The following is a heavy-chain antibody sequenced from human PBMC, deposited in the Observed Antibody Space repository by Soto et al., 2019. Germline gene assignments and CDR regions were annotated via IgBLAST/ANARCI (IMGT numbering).Heavy chain of an antibody. J-gene: IGHJ4*02. CDR1: GFTFSSYA. Sequence: PGGSLRLSCAASGFTFSSYAMHWVRQAPGKGLEWVAVILYDGSNKYHADSVKGRFTISRDNSKNTLYLQMNSLRAEDTAVYYCARHGYSYGGGYFDYWGQGTLVTVSS. V-gene: IGHV3-30-3*01. D-gene: IGHD5-18*01. CDR3: ARHGYSYGGGYFDY. CDR2: ILYDGSNK.